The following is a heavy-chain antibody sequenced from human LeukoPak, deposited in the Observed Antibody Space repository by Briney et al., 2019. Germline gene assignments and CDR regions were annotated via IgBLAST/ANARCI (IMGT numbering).Heavy chain of an antibody. CDR3: AKDGGDILTGYVDY. Sequence: PGGSLRLSCAASGFTFSSYGMHWVRQAPGKGLEWVAVISYDGSNKYYADSVKGRFIISRDNSKNTLYLQMNSLRAEDTAVYYCAKDGGDILTGYVDYWGQGTLVTVSS. CDR2: ISYDGSNK. J-gene: IGHJ4*02. D-gene: IGHD3-9*01. CDR1: GFTFSSYG. V-gene: IGHV3-30*18.